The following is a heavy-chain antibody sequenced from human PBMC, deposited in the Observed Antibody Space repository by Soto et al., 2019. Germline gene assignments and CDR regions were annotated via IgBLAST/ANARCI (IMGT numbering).Heavy chain of an antibody. V-gene: IGHV2-5*02. D-gene: IGHD3-16*01. CDR2: IYWDDDK. CDR1: GFSLSTSGVG. Sequence: QITLKESGPTLVKPTQTLTLTCTFSGFSLSTSGVGVGWIRQPPGKALEWLALIYWDDDKRYSPSLKSRLSIIKDTSKNQVVLTMTNMDPVDTATYYCAHTFGGKGYFDYWGQGTLVTVSS. J-gene: IGHJ4*02. CDR3: AHTFGGKGYFDY.